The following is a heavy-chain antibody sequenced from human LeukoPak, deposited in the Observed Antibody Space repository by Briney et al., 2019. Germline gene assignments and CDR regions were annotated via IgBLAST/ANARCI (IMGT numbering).Heavy chain of an antibody. Sequence: SETLSLTCTASGGSISSSSYYWDWIRQPPGKGLEWIGCIYYSGSTYYHPSLNSRVTISVDTSRNQFSLKLRSATAADTAVYFCVRHLRQSAALDIWGQGTMVSVSA. CDR3: VRHLRQSAALDI. D-gene: IGHD6-19*01. V-gene: IGHV4-39*01. CDR2: IYYSGST. J-gene: IGHJ3*02. CDR1: GGSISSSSYY.